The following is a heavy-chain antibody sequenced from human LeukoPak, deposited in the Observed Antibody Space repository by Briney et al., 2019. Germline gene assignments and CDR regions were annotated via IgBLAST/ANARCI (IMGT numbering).Heavy chain of an antibody. V-gene: IGHV1-2*02. CDR3: ARALYHTFDY. J-gene: IGHJ4*02. D-gene: IGHD2-2*01. CDR1: GYTFSGYY. CDR2: INPNSGGT. Sequence: GASVKVSCTTSGYTFSGYYMNWVRQAPGQGLEWMGWINPNSGGTNYAQKFQGRVTMTRDTSISTAYMELSRLRSDDTAVYYCARALYHTFDYWGQGTLVTVSS.